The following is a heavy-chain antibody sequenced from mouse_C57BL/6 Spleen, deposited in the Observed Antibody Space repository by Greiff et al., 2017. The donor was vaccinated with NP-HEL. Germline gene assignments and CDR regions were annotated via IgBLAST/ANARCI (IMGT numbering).Heavy chain of an antibody. CDR3: ARKGRDVGDY. D-gene: IGHD3-3*01. CDR1: GYTFTSYW. J-gene: IGHJ2*01. Sequence: QVQLQQSGAELVKPGASVKLSCKASGYTFTSYWMQWVKQRPGQGLEWIGEIDPSDSYTNYNQKFKGKATLTVDTSSSTAYMQLSSLTSEDSAVYYCARKGRDVGDYWGQGTTLTVSS. V-gene: IGHV1-50*01. CDR2: IDPSDSYT.